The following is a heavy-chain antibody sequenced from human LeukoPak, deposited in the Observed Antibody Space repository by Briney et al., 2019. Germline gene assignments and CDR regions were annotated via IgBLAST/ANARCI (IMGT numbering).Heavy chain of an antibody. D-gene: IGHD6-13*01. Sequence: GGSLRLSCAASGFTFSSYGMHWVRQAPGKGLEWVAFIRYDGSNKYYADSVKGRFTISRDNSKNTLYMQMNSLRAEDTAVYYCAKXAXTYXSSWYGLLWYWGQGTLVTVSS. CDR2: IRYDGSNK. CDR3: AKXAXTYXSSWYGLLWY. CDR1: GFTFSSYG. V-gene: IGHV3-30*02. J-gene: IGHJ4*02.